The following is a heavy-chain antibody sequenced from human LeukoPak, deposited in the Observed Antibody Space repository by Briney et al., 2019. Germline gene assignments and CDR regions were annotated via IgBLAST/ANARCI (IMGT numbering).Heavy chain of an antibody. CDR2: INSDGSST. D-gene: IGHD1-26*01. V-gene: IGHV3-74*01. J-gene: IGHJ6*03. CDR1: GFTFSNYW. Sequence: PGGSLRLSCAASGFTFSNYWMHWVRHAPGKGLVWVSRINSDGSSTSYADSVKGRFTISRDNAKNTLYLQMNSLRAEDTAVYYCARVSSGSYFGYYCYYMDVWGKGTTVTVSS. CDR3: ARVSSGSYFGYYCYYMDV.